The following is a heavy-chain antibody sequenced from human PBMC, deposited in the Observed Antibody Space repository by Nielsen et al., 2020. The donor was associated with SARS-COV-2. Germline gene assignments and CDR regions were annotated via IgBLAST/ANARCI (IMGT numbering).Heavy chain of an antibody. CDR2: ISYDGSNK. Sequence: GGSLRLSCAASGFTFSSYAMHWVRQAPGKGLEWVAVISYDGSNKYYADSVKGRFTISRDNSKNTLYLQMNSLRAEDTAVYYCAKVWDIVVVVAAYDYWGQGTLVTVSS. CDR3: AKVWDIVVVVAAYDY. CDR1: GFTFSSYA. D-gene: IGHD2-15*01. J-gene: IGHJ4*02. V-gene: IGHV3-30-3*01.